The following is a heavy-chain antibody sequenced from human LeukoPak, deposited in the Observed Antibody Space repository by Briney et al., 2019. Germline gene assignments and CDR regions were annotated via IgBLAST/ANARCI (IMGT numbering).Heavy chain of an antibody. CDR3: AGGIAYCGGDCPRYYYYGMDV. J-gene: IGHJ6*02. V-gene: IGHV3-21*01. CDR2: ISSSSSYI. Sequence: TGGSLRLSCAASGFTFSSYAMSWVRQAPGKGLEWVSSISSSSSYIYYADSVKGRFTISRDNAKHSLYLQMNSLRAEDTAVYYCAGGIAYCGGDCPRYYYYGMDVWGQGTTVTVSS. D-gene: IGHD2-21*02. CDR1: GFTFSSYA.